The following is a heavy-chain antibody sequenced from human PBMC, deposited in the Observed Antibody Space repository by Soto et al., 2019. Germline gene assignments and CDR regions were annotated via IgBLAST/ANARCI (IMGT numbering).Heavy chain of an antibody. CDR1: GFTFSSYG. V-gene: IGHV3-33*01. Sequence: GGSLRLSWAASGFTFSSYGMHWVRQAPGKGLEWVAVIWYDGSNKYYADSVKGRFTISRDNSKNTLYLQMNSLRAEDTAVYYCARDYYYDSSGYSFDYWGQGTLVTVSS. J-gene: IGHJ4*02. CDR3: ARDYYYDSSGYSFDY. CDR2: IWYDGSNK. D-gene: IGHD3-22*01.